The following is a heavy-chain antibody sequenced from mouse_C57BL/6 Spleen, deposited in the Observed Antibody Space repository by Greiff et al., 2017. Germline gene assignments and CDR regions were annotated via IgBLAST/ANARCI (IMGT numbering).Heavy chain of an antibody. V-gene: IGHV5-17*01. D-gene: IGHD1-1*01. Sequence: EVKLVESGGGLVKPGGSLKLSCAASGFTFSDYGMHWVRQAPEKGLEWVAYISSGSSTIYYADTVKGRFTISRDNAKNTLFLQMTSLRSEDTAMYYCARYHYGSSYGYFDVWGTGTTVTVSS. CDR2: ISSGSSTI. CDR3: ARYHYGSSYGYFDV. J-gene: IGHJ1*03. CDR1: GFTFSDYG.